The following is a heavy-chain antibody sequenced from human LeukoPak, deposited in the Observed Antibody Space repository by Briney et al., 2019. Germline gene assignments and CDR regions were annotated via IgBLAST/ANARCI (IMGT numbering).Heavy chain of an antibody. V-gene: IGHV3-66*04. CDR3: ARPLMTTVTNDAFDI. J-gene: IGHJ3*02. D-gene: IGHD4-17*01. CDR1: GFTVSSNY. Sequence: TGGSLRLSCAASGFTVSSNYMSWVRQAPGKGLEWVSVIYSGGSTYYADSVEGRFTISRDNSKNTLYLQMNSLRAEDTAVYYCARPLMTTVTNDAFDIWGQGTMVTVSS. CDR2: IYSGGST.